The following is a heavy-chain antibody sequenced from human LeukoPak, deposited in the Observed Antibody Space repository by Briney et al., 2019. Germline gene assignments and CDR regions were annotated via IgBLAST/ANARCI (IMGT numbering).Heavy chain of an antibody. J-gene: IGHJ4*02. CDR1: VFTFSSYW. CDR3: ARDPALDY. D-gene: IGHD2-2*01. V-gene: IGHV3-7*01. Sequence: GGSLRLSCAASVFTFSSYWMSCVRQAPGKGLEWVANIKQEGSEKYYVDSVKGRFPISRDNAKNSMYLQMNSLRAEDTAVYYCARDPALDYWGEGTLVTVSS. CDR2: IKQEGSEK.